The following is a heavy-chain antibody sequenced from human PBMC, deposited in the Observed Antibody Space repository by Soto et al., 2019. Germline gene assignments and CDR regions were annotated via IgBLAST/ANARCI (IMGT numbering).Heavy chain of an antibody. CDR1: GGSFHGYY. CDR3: AKGPQAVYYGSGPFYSSAP. D-gene: IGHD3-10*01. Sequence: SETLSLTCAVYGGSFHGYYWSWSRQPPGKGQEWIGEINHSGSANYNPTFTSRVSISVDTSKNQMSLQLSSVSAADTAVYYCAKGPQAVYYGSGPFYSSAPWGQGTLVTVSS. J-gene: IGHJ5*02. V-gene: IGHV4-34*01. CDR2: INHSGSA.